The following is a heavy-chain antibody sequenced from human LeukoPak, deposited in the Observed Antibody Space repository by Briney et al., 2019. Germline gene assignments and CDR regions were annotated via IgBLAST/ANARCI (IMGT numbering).Heavy chain of an antibody. CDR2: INRDVSTT. CDR3: ATGGYCGGDCDFPLDY. Sequence: SGGSLRLSCAASGFIFSDYWMHWVRQAPGKGLVWVSRINRDVSTTRYADSVKGRFTIFRDNAKNTLYLQMNSLRAEDTAVYYCATGGYCGGDCDFPLDYWGQGTLVTVSS. V-gene: IGHV3-74*01. J-gene: IGHJ4*02. D-gene: IGHD2-21*02. CDR1: GFIFSDYW.